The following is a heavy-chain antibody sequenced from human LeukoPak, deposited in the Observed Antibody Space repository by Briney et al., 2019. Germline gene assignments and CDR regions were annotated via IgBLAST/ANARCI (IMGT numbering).Heavy chain of an antibody. V-gene: IGHV4-39*01. CDR3: ATFGLLDFDY. CDR2: IYYSGST. Sequence: SETLSLTXTVSGGSISSSSYYWGWIRQPPGKGLEWIGSIYYSGSTYYNPSLKSRVTISVDTSKNQFSLKLSSVTAADTAAYYCATFGLLDFDYWGQGTLVTVSS. D-gene: IGHD2-15*01. J-gene: IGHJ4*02. CDR1: GGSISSSSYY.